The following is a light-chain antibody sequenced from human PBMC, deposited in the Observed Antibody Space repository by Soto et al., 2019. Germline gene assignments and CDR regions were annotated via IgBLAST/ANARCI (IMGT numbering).Light chain of an antibody. Sequence: QSALTQPRSVSGSPGQSVTISCTGTSSDVGGYNYVSWYQHHPAKAPKLLIYDVNKRPSGVPDRFSGSKSGNTASLTISGLQPEDEADYYCCSYAGSSTPVVFGGGTKLTVL. V-gene: IGLV2-11*01. CDR3: CSYAGSSTPVV. CDR2: DVN. CDR1: SSDVGGYNY. J-gene: IGLJ2*01.